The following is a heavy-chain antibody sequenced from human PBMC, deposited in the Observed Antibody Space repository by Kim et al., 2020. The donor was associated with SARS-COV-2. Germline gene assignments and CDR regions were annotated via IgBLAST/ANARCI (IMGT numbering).Heavy chain of an antibody. CDR2: TYYRSKCFD. Sequence: SQTLSLTCAIPGDSVSINSAAWNWIRQSPSRGLEWLGRTYYRSKCFDNYALSVKSRVNISPDTSKNQFSLHLDSVTPDDTAIYYCARVTYCRSSDEAFDVWGQGTMVTVS. V-gene: IGHV6-1*01. CDR3: ARVTYCRSSDEAFDV. J-gene: IGHJ3*01. D-gene: IGHD2-15*01. CDR1: GDSVSINSAA.